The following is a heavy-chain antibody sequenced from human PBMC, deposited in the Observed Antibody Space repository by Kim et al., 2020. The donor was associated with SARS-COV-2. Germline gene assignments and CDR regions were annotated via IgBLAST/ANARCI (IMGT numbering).Heavy chain of an antibody. D-gene: IGHD6-13*01. J-gene: IGHJ4*02. CDR3: ARVTSSWWLVDF. CDR2: ISSSGSTI. V-gene: IGHV3-48*03. Sequence: GGSLRLSCAASGFTFSSYEMNWVHQAPGKGLEWVSYISSSGSTIYYADSLKGRFTISRDNAKKSLYLQMNSLRAEDTAVYYCARVTSSWWLVDFWGQGTLVTVSS. CDR1: GFTFSSYE.